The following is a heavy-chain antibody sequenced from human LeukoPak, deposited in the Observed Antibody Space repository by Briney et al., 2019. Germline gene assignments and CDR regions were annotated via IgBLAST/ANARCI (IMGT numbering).Heavy chain of an antibody. D-gene: IGHD3-22*01. CDR1: VFTLSSYS. J-gene: IGHJ4*02. CDR2: ISSSSNYI. CDR3: ARFMVYESSGCCSPYFDY. Sequence: GGSLRLSRAASVFTLSSYSMNWVRQAPGKGLEWVSSISSSSNYIYYADSVNCRFTISRDHSKNTLYLQMISLRAEDAAVYYCARFMVYESSGCCSPYFDYWGQGTLVTVSS. V-gene: IGHV3-21*04.